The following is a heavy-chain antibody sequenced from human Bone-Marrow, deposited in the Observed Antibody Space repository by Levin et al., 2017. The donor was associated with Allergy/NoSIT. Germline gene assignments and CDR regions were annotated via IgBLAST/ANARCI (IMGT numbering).Heavy chain of an antibody. CDR3: ARRTGGSAISTPFDY. Sequence: GESLKISCKASGYTFSDYYMHWVRQAPGQGLEWMGWINTKSGGTSFAQKFEGRVTMTRDKSISTAYMELSRLTSDDTAVYYCARRTGGSAISTPFDYWGQGTLVTVSS. J-gene: IGHJ4*02. CDR2: INTKSGGT. CDR1: GYTFSDYY. D-gene: IGHD3-16*01. V-gene: IGHV1-2*02.